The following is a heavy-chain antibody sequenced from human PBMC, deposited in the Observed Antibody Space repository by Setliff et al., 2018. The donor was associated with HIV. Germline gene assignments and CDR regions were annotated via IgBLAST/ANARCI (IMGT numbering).Heavy chain of an antibody. CDR2: INPNSGGT. V-gene: IGHV1-2*02. CDR1: GYTFIGYN. J-gene: IGHJ4*02. Sequence: GASVKVSCKASGYTFIGYNMHWVRQAPGQGLEWMGWINPNSGGTNYAQKFQGRVIMTRDTSISTAYMELSRLRSDDTAVYYCARALDSSADIEGYFDFWGQGMLGTVSS. CDR3: ARALDSSADIEGYFDF. D-gene: IGHD2-15*01.